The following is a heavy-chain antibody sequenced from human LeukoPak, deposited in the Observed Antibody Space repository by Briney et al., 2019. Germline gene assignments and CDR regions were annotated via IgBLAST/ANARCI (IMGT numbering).Heavy chain of an antibody. V-gene: IGHV3-7*01. D-gene: IGHD2-2*01. J-gene: IGHJ4*02. Sequence: GGSLRLSCAASGFTFSRYCMNWVRQSPGKGLEGVASIKEDGSEKSYVGSVKGRFTTSRDNGKNSLYLQMNSLRAEDPAIYYCVSCGTTTCIIRFDHWGQGTLVTVSS. CDR1: GFTFSRYC. CDR3: VSCGTTTCIIRFDH. CDR2: IKEDGSEK.